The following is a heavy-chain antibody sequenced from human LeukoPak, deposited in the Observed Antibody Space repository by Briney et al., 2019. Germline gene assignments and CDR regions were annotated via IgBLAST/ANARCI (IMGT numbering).Heavy chain of an antibody. CDR3: TRVSSSNWGAFDI. Sequence: SGGSLRLSCAASGFTFSSYSMNWVRQAPGKGLEWVSSISSSSSYIYYADSVKGRFTISRDNAKNSLYLQMNSLRAEDTAVYYCTRVSSSNWGAFDIWGQGTMVTVSS. J-gene: IGHJ3*02. CDR2: ISSSSSYI. CDR1: GFTFSSYS. D-gene: IGHD6-6*01. V-gene: IGHV3-21*01.